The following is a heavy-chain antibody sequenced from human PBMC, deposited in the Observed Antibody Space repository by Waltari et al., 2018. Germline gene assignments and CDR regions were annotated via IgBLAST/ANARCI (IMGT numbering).Heavy chain of an antibody. J-gene: IGHJ4*02. D-gene: IGHD2-21*01. Sequence: QVQLVQSGAEVKKPGASVKVSCKASGYTFTSYDIHWVRPATGKGLEWMGWMNPNSGNTGYAQKFQGRVTITRNTSISTAYMELSSLRSKDTAVYYCARTMTCGGDCYSDYFDYWGQGTLVTVSS. V-gene: IGHV1-8*03. CDR3: ARTMTCGGDCYSDYFDY. CDR2: MNPNSGNT. CDR1: GYTFTSYD.